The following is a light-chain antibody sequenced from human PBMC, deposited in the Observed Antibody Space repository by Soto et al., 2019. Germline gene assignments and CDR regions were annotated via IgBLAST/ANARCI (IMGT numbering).Light chain of an antibody. V-gene: IGKV1-17*03. J-gene: IGKJ1*01. CDR2: AVS. CDR1: QDISHY. Sequence: DIQVTQSPSAMSASVGDRVTITCRASQDISHYLAWFQQKPGKVPKRLIFAVSNLESGVPSRFRGSGSGTEFTLTTTSLQPEDFATYYCLQHNSYTWTFGQGTKVDIX. CDR3: LQHNSYTWT.